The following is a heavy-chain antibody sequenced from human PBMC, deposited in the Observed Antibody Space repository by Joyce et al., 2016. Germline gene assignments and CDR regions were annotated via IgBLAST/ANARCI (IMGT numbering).Heavy chain of an antibody. CDR2: IHTIGTT. D-gene: IGHD6-19*01. CDR3: ARDRAGTGTGWFDP. CDR1: GDSFNNYY. Sequence: QVQLQESGTGLVKPSETLSLICTVSGDSFNNYYWTWIRQPAGKGLEWIGRIHTIGTTYYNPSRKSRVTMSIDTSKIQFSLRLSSVTAADTAVYFCARDRAGTGTGWFDPWGQGTLVTVSS. V-gene: IGHV4-4*07. J-gene: IGHJ5*02.